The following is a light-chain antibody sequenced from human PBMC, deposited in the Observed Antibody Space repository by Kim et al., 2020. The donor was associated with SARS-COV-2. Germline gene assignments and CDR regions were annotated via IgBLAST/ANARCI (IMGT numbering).Light chain of an antibody. V-gene: IGLV1-40*01. J-gene: IGLJ3*02. Sequence: GQGVHISCTGSSSNIGAGYDVHWYQQLPGTAPKLLIYGNSNRPSGVPDRFSGSKSGTSASLAITGLQAEDEADYYCQSYDSSLSKVFGGGTQLTVL. CDR3: QSYDSSLSKV. CDR2: GNS. CDR1: SSNIGAGYD.